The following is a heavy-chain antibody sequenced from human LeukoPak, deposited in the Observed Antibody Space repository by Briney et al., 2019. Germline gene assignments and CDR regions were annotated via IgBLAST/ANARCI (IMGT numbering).Heavy chain of an antibody. CDR3: AAIPCGGSCYDYYYGMDV. D-gene: IGHD2-15*01. Sequence: WASVKVSCKASGGTFSSYAISWVRQAPGQGLEWMGGIIPIFGTANYAQKFQERVTITRDMSTSTAYMELSSLRSEDTAVYYCAAIPCGGSCYDYYYGMDVWGQGTTVTVSS. V-gene: IGHV1-69*05. J-gene: IGHJ6*02. CDR1: GGTFSSYA. CDR2: IIPIFGTA.